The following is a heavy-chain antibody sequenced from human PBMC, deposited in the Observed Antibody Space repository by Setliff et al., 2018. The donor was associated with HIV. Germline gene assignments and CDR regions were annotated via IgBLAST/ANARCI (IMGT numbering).Heavy chain of an antibody. V-gene: IGHV4-34*01. CDR3: ARDMGGGYCSGGSCYSKSHWFDP. Sequence: SETLSLTCAVYGGSFGDNYWSWIRQSPGKGLEWIGEINHSGRTKYSPSLRSRVSISVDTSKNQFSLKLSSVTAADTAVYYCARDMGGGYCSGGSCYSKSHWFDPWGQGTLVTVSS. D-gene: IGHD2-15*01. CDR1: GGSFGDNY. J-gene: IGHJ5*02. CDR2: INHSGRT.